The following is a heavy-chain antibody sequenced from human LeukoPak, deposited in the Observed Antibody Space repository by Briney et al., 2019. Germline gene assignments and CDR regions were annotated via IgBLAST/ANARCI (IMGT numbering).Heavy chain of an antibody. CDR2: IYYSGST. J-gene: IGHJ4*02. CDR3: AREARFSTSEDY. D-gene: IGHD5/OR15-5a*01. V-gene: IGHV4-61*01. CDR1: GGSVSSGSYY. Sequence: SETLSLTCTVSGGSVSSGSYYWSWVRQPPGKGLEWIGYIYYSGSTNYNPSLKRRVTISVDTSKNQFSLKLSSVHAADTAVYYCAREARFSTSEDYWGQGTLVTVSS.